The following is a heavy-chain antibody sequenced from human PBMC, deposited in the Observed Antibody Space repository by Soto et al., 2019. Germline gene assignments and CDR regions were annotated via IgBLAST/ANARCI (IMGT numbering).Heavy chain of an antibody. Sequence: SETLSLTCAVYGGSFSGYYWSWIRQPPGKGLEWIGEINHSGSTNYNPSLKSRVTISVDTSKNQFSLKLSSVTAADTAVYYCARGSRRYYGSGSYYNPRSGLGYWGQGTLVTVSS. CDR2: INHSGST. J-gene: IGHJ4*02. CDR1: GGSFSGYY. D-gene: IGHD3-10*01. V-gene: IGHV4-34*01. CDR3: ARGSRRYYGSGSYYNPRSGLGY.